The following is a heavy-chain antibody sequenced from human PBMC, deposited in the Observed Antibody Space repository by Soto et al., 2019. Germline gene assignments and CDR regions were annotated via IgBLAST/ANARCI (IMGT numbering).Heavy chain of an antibody. CDR2: INAGNGNT. J-gene: IGHJ4*02. V-gene: IGHV1-3*01. CDR1: GYSFTSYA. CDR3: ARDSSGYEADFDY. Sequence: ASVKVSCKASGYSFTSYAIHWMRQAPGQRLEWMGWINAGNGNTNYAQKLQGRVTMTTDTSTSTAYMELRSLRSDDTAVYYCARDSSGYEADFDYWGQGTLVTVSS. D-gene: IGHD5-12*01.